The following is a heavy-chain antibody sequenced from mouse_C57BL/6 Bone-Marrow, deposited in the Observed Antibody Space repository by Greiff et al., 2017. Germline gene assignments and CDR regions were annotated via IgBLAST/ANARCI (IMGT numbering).Heavy chain of an antibody. Sequence: VQLQQSGAELVKPGASVKLSCTASGFNIKDYYMHWVKQRTEQGLEWIGRIDPEDGATKYAPKFQGKATITADTSSNTAYLQLSSLTSEDTAVYYCARWDYDGAWCAYWGQGTLVTVSA. CDR1: GFNIKDYY. D-gene: IGHD2-4*01. CDR2: IDPEDGAT. CDR3: ARWDYDGAWCAY. V-gene: IGHV14-2*01. J-gene: IGHJ3*01.